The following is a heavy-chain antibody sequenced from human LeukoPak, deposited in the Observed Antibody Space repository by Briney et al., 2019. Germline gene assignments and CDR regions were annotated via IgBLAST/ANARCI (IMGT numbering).Heavy chain of an antibody. V-gene: IGHV4-4*09. CDR3: GRRSGYGWDDAFDI. CDR1: GGSISSYY. J-gene: IGHJ3*02. D-gene: IGHD3-22*01. Sequence: PSETLSLTCTVSGGSISSYYWSWIRQPPGKGLEWIGYIYTSGSTNYNPSLKSRVTISVDTSKNQFSLKLSSVTAADTAVYYCGRRSGYGWDDAFDIWGQGTMVTVSS. CDR2: IYTSGST.